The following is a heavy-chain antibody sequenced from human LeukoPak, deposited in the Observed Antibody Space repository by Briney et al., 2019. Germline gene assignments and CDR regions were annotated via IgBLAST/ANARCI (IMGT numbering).Heavy chain of an antibody. J-gene: IGHJ5*02. CDR1: GGSISSSSYY. V-gene: IGHV4-39*07. Sequence: SETLSLTCTVSGGSISSSSYYWGWIRQPPGKGLEWIGSIYYSGSTYYNPSLESRVTISVDTSKNQFSLKLSSVTAADTAVYYCAREKRITMVRGVRNWFDPWGQGTLVTVSS. CDR2: IYYSGST. CDR3: AREKRITMVRGVRNWFDP. D-gene: IGHD3-10*01.